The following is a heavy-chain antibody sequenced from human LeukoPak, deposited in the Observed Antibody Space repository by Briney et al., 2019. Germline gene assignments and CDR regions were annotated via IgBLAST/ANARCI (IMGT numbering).Heavy chain of an antibody. Sequence: SETLSLTCTVSSGSINSYYWGWVRQPAGRGLEWIGRIYTTGKTDYNPSLKSRLTMSVDTSKRQFSLNLRSVTAADTAIYYCARHGYTASHYFLDFWSQGALVTVSS. V-gene: IGHV4-4*07. CDR2: IYTTGKT. J-gene: IGHJ4*02. CDR1: SGSINSYY. CDR3: ARHGYTASHYFLDF. D-gene: IGHD3-16*01.